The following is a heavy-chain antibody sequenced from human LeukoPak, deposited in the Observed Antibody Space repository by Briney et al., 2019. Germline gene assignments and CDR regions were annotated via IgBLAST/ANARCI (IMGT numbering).Heavy chain of an antibody. J-gene: IGHJ3*02. CDR3: ARPQHGDLYAFDI. CDR1: GFTFSSYW. D-gene: IGHD4-17*01. CDR2: INGDGSSA. Sequence: GGSLRLSCAASGFTFSSYWMHWVRQAPGKRLVWVSRINGDGSSATYSDSVKGRFTISRDSAKNTVYLQMNSLRAEDTAVYYCARPQHGDLYAFDIWGQGTMVTVSS. V-gene: IGHV3-74*01.